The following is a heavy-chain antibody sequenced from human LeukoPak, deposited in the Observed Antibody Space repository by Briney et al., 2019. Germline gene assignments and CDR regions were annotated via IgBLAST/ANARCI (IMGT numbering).Heavy chain of an antibody. D-gene: IGHD2-2*01. J-gene: IGHJ6*03. V-gene: IGHV4-59*01. Sequence: SETLSLTCTVSGGSISTYYWTWIRQPPGKGLEWIGYIYYTGSTTYNPSLKSRVTISVDTSKIQFSLKLSSVTAADTAVYYCARGDRSSTICYSPMDVWGKGTTVSVSS. CDR2: IYYTGST. CDR3: ARGDRSSTICYSPMDV. CDR1: GGSISTYY.